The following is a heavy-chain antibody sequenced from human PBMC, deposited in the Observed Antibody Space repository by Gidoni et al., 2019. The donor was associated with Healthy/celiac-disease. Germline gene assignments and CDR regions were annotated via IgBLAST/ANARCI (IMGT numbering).Heavy chain of an antibody. V-gene: IGHV5-10-1*03. J-gene: IGHJ4*02. Sequence: EVQLVQSGAEVKKPGESLRISCKGSGSSFTRYWISWVRQMPGKGLEWMGRIDPSDSYTNYSPSFKGQVTISADKSISTAYLQWSSLKASDTAMYYCARQGYSSGGYGYWGQGTLVTVSS. D-gene: IGHD6-19*01. CDR2: IDPSDSYT. CDR3: ARQGYSSGGYGY. CDR1: GSSFTRYW.